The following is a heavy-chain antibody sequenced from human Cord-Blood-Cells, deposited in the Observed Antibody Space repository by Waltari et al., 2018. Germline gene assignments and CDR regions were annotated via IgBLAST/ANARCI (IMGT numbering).Heavy chain of an antibody. CDR3: ARDSAGATIDY. CDR2: INAGNGNT. J-gene: IGHJ4*02. V-gene: IGHV1-3*01. CDR1: GYTFTSYA. D-gene: IGHD5-12*01. Sequence: QVQLVQSGAEVKKPGASVKVSCKASGYTFTSYAMHWVRQAPGQRLEWMGWINAGNGNTKYSQKSQGRVTITRDTSAGTAYMELSRLRSEDTAVYYCARDSAGATIDYWGQGTLVTVSS.